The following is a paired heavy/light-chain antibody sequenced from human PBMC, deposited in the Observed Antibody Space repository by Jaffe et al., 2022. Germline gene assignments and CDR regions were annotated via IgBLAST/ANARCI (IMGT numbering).Heavy chain of an antibody. Sequence: EVQLLESGGGLVQPGGSLRLSCAASGFSFSSHAMTWVRQAPGKGLEWVSGISSSGGSINYADSVKGRFTISRDSSKNTLYLQLDSLRVEDTAVYYCVKCLGYQYYYMDVWGKGTTVTVSS. CDR2: ISSSGGSI. D-gene: IGHD5-18*01. CDR1: GFSFSSHA. CDR3: VKCLGYQYYYMDV. J-gene: IGHJ6*03. V-gene: IGHV3-23*01.
Light chain of an antibody. CDR2: DAS. CDR3: QQRSSWPLLT. J-gene: IGKJ4*01. V-gene: IGKV3-11*01. CDR1: QSVSNS. Sequence: EIVLTQSPATLSLSPGERATLSCRASQSVSNSLAWYQQKPGQAPRLLISDASNRATGIPARFSGSGSGTDFTLTISSLEPEDFGIYYCQQRSSWPLLTFGGGTKVEIK.